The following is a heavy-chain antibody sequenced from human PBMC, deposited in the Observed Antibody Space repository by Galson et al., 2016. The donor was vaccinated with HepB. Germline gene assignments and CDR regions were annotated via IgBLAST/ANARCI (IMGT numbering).Heavy chain of an antibody. CDR3: ARGKGTKSVDY. Sequence: TLSLTCAVSGGSISSGGYSWSWIRQPPGKGLEWIGYIYHTGSTYYNPSLKSRVTISVDRSKNQFSLKLSSLTAADTAVYYCARGKGTKSVDYWGQGTLVTVSS. V-gene: IGHV4-30-2*01. CDR1: GGSISSGGYS. J-gene: IGHJ4*02. CDR2: IYHTGST. D-gene: IGHD1-1*01.